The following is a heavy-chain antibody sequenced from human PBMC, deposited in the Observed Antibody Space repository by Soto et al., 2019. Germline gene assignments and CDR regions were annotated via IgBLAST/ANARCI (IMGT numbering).Heavy chain of an antibody. D-gene: IGHD6-6*01. CDR3: AGGRAIAARRTNWFDP. Sequence: SLTFAVYGGSFSGYYWSWIRQPPGKGLEWIGEINHSGSTNYNPSLKSRVTISVDTSKNQFSLKLSSVTAADTAVYYCAGGRAIAARRTNWFDPWGQGTLVTVSS. CDR2: INHSGST. CDR1: GGSFSGYY. J-gene: IGHJ5*02. V-gene: IGHV4-34*01.